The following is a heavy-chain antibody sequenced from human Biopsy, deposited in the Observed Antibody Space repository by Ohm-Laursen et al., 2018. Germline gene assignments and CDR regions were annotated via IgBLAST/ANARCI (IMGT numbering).Heavy chain of an antibody. CDR2: VYYTGST. CDR3: ARDRGYYSDRTVPGYFDL. V-gene: IGHV4-59*01. D-gene: IGHD3-22*01. J-gene: IGHJ2*01. CDR1: GDSLSSYY. Sequence: ETLTLLCTVSGDSLSSYYWIWIRQSPAKGLVWIGNVYYTGSTGYNPSLQSRVTISVDTSKNHFSLRLRSVTPADTAIYYCARDRGYYSDRTVPGYFDLWGRGTLVTVSS.